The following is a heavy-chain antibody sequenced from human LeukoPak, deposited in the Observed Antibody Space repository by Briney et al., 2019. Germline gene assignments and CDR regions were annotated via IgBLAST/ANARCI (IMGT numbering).Heavy chain of an antibody. Sequence: GGSLRLSCAASGFTLSSYGMSWVRQAPGKGLEWVSAISGSGGSTHYADSVKGRFTISRDNSKNTLYLQMDSLRAEDTAVYYCARGPNYDILTGHDYWGQGTLVTVSS. CDR2: ISGSGGST. D-gene: IGHD3-9*01. CDR3: ARGPNYDILTGHDY. V-gene: IGHV3-23*01. CDR1: GFTLSSYG. J-gene: IGHJ4*02.